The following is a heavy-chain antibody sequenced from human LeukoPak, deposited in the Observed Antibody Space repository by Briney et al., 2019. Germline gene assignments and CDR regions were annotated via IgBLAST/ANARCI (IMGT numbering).Heavy chain of an antibody. D-gene: IGHD5-18*01. V-gene: IGHV3-23*01. Sequence: GGTLRLSCAASGFTFSSYGMSWVRQAPGKGLEWVSAISGSGGSTYYADSVKGRFTISRDNSKNTLYLQMNSLIPEDTAVYYCARQYISGQWYFDYWGQGTLVTVSS. CDR2: ISGSGGST. CDR3: ARQYISGQWYFDY. J-gene: IGHJ4*02. CDR1: GFTFSSYG.